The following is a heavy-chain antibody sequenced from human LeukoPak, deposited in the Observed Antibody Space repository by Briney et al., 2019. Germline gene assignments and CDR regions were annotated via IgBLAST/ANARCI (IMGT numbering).Heavy chain of an antibody. CDR3: ASLLSGSNQINDY. Sequence: TGGSLRLSCAASGFTFSSYAMHWVRQAPGKGLEWVAVVSYDGSNKYYADSVKGRFTISRDNSKNTLYLQMNSLRAEDTAVYYCASLLSGSNQINDYWGQGTLVTVSS. CDR1: GFTFSSYA. D-gene: IGHD1-26*01. V-gene: IGHV3-30-3*01. J-gene: IGHJ4*02. CDR2: VSYDGSNK.